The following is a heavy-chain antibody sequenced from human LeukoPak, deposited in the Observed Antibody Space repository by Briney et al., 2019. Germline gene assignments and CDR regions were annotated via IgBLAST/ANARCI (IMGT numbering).Heavy chain of an antibody. CDR3: ASQYCSGGSCYNY. D-gene: IGHD2-15*01. J-gene: IGHJ4*02. CDR1: GGTFSSYA. V-gene: IGHV1-69*06. Sequence: ASVKVSCKASGGTFSSYAISWVRQAPGQGLEWMGGIIPIFGTANYAQKFQGRVTITADKSTSTAYMELSSLRSEDTAVYYCASQYCSGGSCYNYWGQGTLVTVSS. CDR2: IIPIFGTA.